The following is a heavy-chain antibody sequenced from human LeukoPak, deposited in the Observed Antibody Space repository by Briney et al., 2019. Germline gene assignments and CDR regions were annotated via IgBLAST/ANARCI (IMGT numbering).Heavy chain of an antibody. D-gene: IGHD2-15*01. CDR1: SGSISSGGYY. CDR2: IYYSGST. CDR3: ARDYGGNYFDY. V-gene: IGHV4-31*03. J-gene: IGHJ4*02. Sequence: SETLSLTCTVSSGSISSGGYYWSWIRQHPGRGLEWIGYIYYSGSTYYNPSLKSRVTISVDTSKDQFSLKLSSVTAADTAVYYCARDYGGNYFDYWGQGTLVTVSS.